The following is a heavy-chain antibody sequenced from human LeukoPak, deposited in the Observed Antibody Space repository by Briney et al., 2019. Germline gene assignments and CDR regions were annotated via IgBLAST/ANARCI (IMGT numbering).Heavy chain of an antibody. V-gene: IGHV3-30*18. Sequence: GGSLRLSCAASGFTFSSYGMHWVRQAPGKGLEWVAVISYDGSNKYYADSVKGRLTISRDNSKNTLYLQMNSLRAEDTAVYYCAKAPGPMYYYDSSGYCDYWGQGTLVTVSS. CDR1: GFTFSSYG. CDR2: ISYDGSNK. J-gene: IGHJ4*02. D-gene: IGHD3-22*01. CDR3: AKAPGPMYYYDSSGYCDY.